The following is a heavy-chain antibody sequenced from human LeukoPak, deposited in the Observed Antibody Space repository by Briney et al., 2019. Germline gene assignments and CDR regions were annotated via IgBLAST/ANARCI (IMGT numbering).Heavy chain of an antibody. D-gene: IGHD3-16*02. Sequence: SETLSLTXTVYGGSFGGYYWSWIRQPPGKGLEWIGEINHSGSTNYNPSLKSRVTISVDTSKNQFSLKLSSVTAADTAVYYCARSLEYDYVWGSYRPNFDYWGQGTLVTVSS. CDR2: INHSGST. CDR1: GGSFGGYY. J-gene: IGHJ4*02. V-gene: IGHV4-34*01. CDR3: ARSLEYDYVWGSYRPNFDY.